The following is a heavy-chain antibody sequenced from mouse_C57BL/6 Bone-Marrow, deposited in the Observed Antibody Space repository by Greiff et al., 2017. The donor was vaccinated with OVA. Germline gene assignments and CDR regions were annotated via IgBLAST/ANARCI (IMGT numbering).Heavy chain of an antibody. D-gene: IGHD1-1*01. V-gene: IGHV3-6*01. CDR3: ARDRRGVRDYYGSSSYYFDY. CDR1: GYSITSGYY. CDR2: ISYDGSN. Sequence: LMESGPGLVKPSQSLSLTCSVTGYSITSGYYWNWIRQFPGNKLEWMGYISYDGSNNYNPSLKNRISITRDTSKNQFFLKLNSVTTEDTATYYCARDRRGVRDYYGSSSYYFDYWGQGTTLTVSS. J-gene: IGHJ2*01.